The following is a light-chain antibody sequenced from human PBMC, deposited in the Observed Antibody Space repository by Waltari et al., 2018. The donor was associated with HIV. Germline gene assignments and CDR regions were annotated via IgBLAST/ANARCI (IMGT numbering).Light chain of an antibody. J-gene: IGKJ2*03. V-gene: IGKV1-5*03. Sequence: DIQMTQSPSTLSASVGDRVTITCRASQSISSWLAWYQQKPGKAPKLLIYKASSLESGVPSRFSGSGSGTEFTLTISRVQPDDFATYYCQQYNSYPLYSFGQGTKLEIK. CDR3: QQYNSYPLYS. CDR2: KAS. CDR1: QSISSW.